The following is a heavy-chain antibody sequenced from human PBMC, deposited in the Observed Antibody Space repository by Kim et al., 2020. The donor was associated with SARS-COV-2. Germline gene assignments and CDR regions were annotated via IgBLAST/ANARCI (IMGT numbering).Heavy chain of an antibody. Sequence: GGSLRLSCAASGFTFDDYAMHWVRQAPGKGLEWVSLISGDGGSTYYADSVKGRFTISRDNSKNSLYLQMNSLRTEDTALYYCAKGLRGYSGYAHYYYYGMDVWGQGTTVTVSS. CDR3: AKGLRGYSGYAHYYYYGMDV. J-gene: IGHJ6*02. CDR2: ISGDGGST. V-gene: IGHV3-43*02. D-gene: IGHD5-12*01. CDR1: GFTFDDYA.